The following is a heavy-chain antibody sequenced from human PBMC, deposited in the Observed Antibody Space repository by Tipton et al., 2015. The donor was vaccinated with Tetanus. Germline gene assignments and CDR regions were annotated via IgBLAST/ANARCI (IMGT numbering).Heavy chain of an antibody. D-gene: IGHD3-16*01. Sequence: QLVQSGAEVKKPGESLKISCQGSGYRFANYWIGWVRQMPGKGLEWMGIIYPHDSDTRYNPSFQGHVTMSADKSINTAYLQWTSLKASDTAVYYCARPLTSVAFGGFAFDVWGQGTLVTVSS. J-gene: IGHJ3*01. CDR2: IYPHDSDT. CDR3: ARPLTSVAFGGFAFDV. V-gene: IGHV5-51*01. CDR1: GYRFANYW.